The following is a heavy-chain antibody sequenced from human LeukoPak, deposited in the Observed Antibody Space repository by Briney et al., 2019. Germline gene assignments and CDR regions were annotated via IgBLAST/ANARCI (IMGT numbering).Heavy chain of an antibody. CDR1: GFTFSNYG. Sequence: GGSLRLSCAASGFTFSNYGMHWVRQAPGKGLEWVAVISYDGSNKYYADSVKGRFTISRDNSKNTLYLQMNSLRAEDTAVYYCASLGPNDYWGQGTLVTVSS. J-gene: IGHJ4*02. CDR2: ISYDGSNK. CDR3: ASLGPNDY. V-gene: IGHV3-30*19.